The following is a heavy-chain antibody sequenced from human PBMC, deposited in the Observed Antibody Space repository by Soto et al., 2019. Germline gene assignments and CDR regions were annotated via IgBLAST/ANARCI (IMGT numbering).Heavy chain of an antibody. CDR2: ISSNGGST. CDR3: GQVGYNWGWDFDY. V-gene: IGHV3-64D*08. D-gene: IGHD1-20*01. Sequence: GGSLRLSCSASGFTFSSYAMHWGRQAPWKGLEYVSAISSNGGSTYYADSVKGRFTISRDNSKNTLYLQMSSLRAEDTAVYYCGQVGYNWGWDFDYWGQGTLVTVSS. CDR1: GFTFSSYA. J-gene: IGHJ4*02.